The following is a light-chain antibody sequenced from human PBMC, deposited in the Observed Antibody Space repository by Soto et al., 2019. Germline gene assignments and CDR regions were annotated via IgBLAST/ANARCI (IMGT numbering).Light chain of an antibody. CDR1: QTISSW. CDR2: KAS. CDR3: QQCHRYLT. V-gene: IGKV1-5*03. J-gene: IGKJ1*01. Sequence: DVQMTQSPSTLSVSVVDGFTITCRASQTISSWLAWYQQKPGKAPKLLIYKASTLKSGVPSRFSGSGSGTEFTLTISSLQPDDIATYYCQQCHRYLTFGQGTKVDIK.